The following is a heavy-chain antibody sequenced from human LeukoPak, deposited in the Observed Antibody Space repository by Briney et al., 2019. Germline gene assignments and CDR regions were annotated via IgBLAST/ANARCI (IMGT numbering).Heavy chain of an antibody. CDR2: IYTSGST. V-gene: IGHV4-61*02. J-gene: IGHJ2*01. CDR3: ARDGGSYYWYFDL. Sequence: SQTLSLTCTVSGGSISSGSYYWSWIRQPPGKGLEWIGRIYTSGSTNYNPSLKSRVTISVDTSKNQFSLKLSSVTAADTAVYYCARDGGSYYWYFDLWGRGTLVTVSS. D-gene: IGHD1-26*01. CDR1: GGSISSGSYY.